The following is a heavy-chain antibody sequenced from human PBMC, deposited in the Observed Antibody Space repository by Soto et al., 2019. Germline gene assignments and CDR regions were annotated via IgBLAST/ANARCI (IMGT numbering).Heavy chain of an antibody. V-gene: IGHV4-31*03. CDR3: ARGMNWNYGGWDY. D-gene: IGHD1-7*01. J-gene: IGHJ4*02. CDR1: GGAISSGGYY. Sequence: QVQLQESVPGLVKPSQTLSLTCTVSGGAISSGGYYWIWIRQHPGKGLEWIGCIYYSGRTYYNPSVKSRVTISVDTSKNQFSLKLSSVTAADTAVYYCARGMNWNYGGWDYWGQGPLVTVSS. CDR2: IYYSGRT.